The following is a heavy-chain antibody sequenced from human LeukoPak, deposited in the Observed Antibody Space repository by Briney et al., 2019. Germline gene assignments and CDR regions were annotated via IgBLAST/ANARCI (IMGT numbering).Heavy chain of an antibody. V-gene: IGHV3-53*01. J-gene: IGHJ3*02. CDR1: GFTVSSNY. D-gene: IGHD2-15*01. CDR3: ASGGTGGDAFDI. Sequence: PGGSLRLSCAVSGFTVSSNYMSWVPQAPGKGREWVSVIYSGGSTYYADSVKGRFTISRGNSKNTLYLQMNSLRAEDTAVYYCASGGTGGDAFDIWGQGTMVTVSS. CDR2: IYSGGST.